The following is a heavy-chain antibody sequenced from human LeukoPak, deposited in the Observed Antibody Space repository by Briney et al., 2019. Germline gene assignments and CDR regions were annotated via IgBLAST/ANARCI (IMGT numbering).Heavy chain of an antibody. CDR2: HSHSGST. D-gene: IGHD4-17*01. V-gene: IGHV4-34*01. CDR3: ARDYGDYLLLY. CDR1: CGSFSGYY. Sequence: PSDTLSLTCAVYCGSFSGYYWSSVRHPPGKGLEGIGEHSHSGSTNHNPSLKSRVTISVDTSKNQFSLKLSSVTAADAAVYYCARDYGDYLLLYWGQGTLVTVSS. J-gene: IGHJ4*02.